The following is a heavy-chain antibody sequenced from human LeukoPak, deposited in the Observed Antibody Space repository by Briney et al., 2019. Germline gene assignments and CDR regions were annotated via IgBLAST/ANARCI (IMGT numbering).Heavy chain of an antibody. CDR3: AKASGVSRTDAVR. V-gene: IGHV3-23*01. D-gene: IGHD1-26*01. Sequence: GGSLRLSCAASGLSFSSFAMSWVRQGPARGLEWVSSIRGNGDTFYADSVKGRFTLFSDSSTNTVYFQLNNLRVEDTAIYYCAKASGVSRTDAVRWGQGTLVTVSS. J-gene: IGHJ4*02. CDR2: IRGNGDT. CDR1: GLSFSSFA.